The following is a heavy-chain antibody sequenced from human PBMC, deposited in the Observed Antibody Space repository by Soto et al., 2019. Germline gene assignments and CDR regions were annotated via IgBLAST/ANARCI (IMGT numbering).Heavy chain of an antibody. J-gene: IGHJ5*02. CDR1: VGSISSYY. CDR2: IYYSGST. D-gene: IGHD2-2*02. CDR3: ARVYCSSTSCYTWWFDP. V-gene: IGHV4-59*01. Sequence: LSRTCTVSVGSISSYYWSWIRQPPGKGLEWIGYIYYSGSTNYNPSLKSRVTISVDTSKNQFSLKLSSVTAADTAVYYCARVYCSSTSCYTWWFDPWGQGTLVTVSS.